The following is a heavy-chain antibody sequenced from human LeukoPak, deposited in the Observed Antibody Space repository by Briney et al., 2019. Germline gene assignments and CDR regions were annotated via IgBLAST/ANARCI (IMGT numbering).Heavy chain of an antibody. Sequence: ASVKVPCKASGYTFTSYYMHWVRQAPGQGLEWMGIINPSGGSTSYAQKFQGRVTMTRDTSTSTVYMELSSLRSEDTAVYYCAREEGLVVPAARDDYWGQGTLVTVSS. V-gene: IGHV1-46*01. CDR1: GYTFTSYY. J-gene: IGHJ4*02. CDR2: INPSGGST. CDR3: AREEGLVVPAARDDY. D-gene: IGHD2-2*01.